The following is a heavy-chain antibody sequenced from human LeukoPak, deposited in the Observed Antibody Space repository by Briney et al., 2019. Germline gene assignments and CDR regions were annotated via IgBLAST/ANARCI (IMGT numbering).Heavy chain of an antibody. D-gene: IGHD3-10*01. J-gene: IGHJ5*02. V-gene: IGHV3-23*01. CDR2: ISGSGGST. CDR3: AKEGLYGSGSYWGNWFDP. Sequence: GGSLRLSCAASGFTFSSYAMSWVRQAPGKGLEWVSAISGSGGSTYYADSVKGRFTISRDNSKNTLYLQMNSLRAEDTAVYYCAKEGLYGSGSYWGNWFDPWGQGTLVTVSS. CDR1: GFTFSSYA.